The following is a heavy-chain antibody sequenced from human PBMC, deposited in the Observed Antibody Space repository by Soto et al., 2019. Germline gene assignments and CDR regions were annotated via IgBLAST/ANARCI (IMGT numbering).Heavy chain of an antibody. CDR3: VRQGFGRLHSLVGV. CDR2: IDSNGGT. Sequence: PSETLSLTCTVSDDSSSNYKWSWIRQPPGRRLEWIGYIDSNGGTSYNPSLQSRVTISIDTSTKQFFLKLSSVTAADTAVYYCVRQGFGRLHSLVGVWGQGTTVTVSS. V-gene: IGHV4-59*08. D-gene: IGHD3-10*01. CDR1: DDSSSNYK. J-gene: IGHJ6*02.